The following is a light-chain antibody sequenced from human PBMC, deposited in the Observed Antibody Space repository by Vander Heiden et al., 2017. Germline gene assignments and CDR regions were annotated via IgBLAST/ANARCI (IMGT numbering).Light chain of an antibody. J-gene: IGKJ2*01. Sequence: EIVMTPSPVTLSVSPGERATLSCRASQSVSSNLAWYQQKPGQAPRLLIYGASTRATGIPARFSGSGSGTEFTLTISSLQSEDFAVYYCQQYNNWGRTFGQGTKLEIK. V-gene: IGKV3-15*01. CDR2: GAS. CDR1: QSVSSN. CDR3: QQYNNWGRT.